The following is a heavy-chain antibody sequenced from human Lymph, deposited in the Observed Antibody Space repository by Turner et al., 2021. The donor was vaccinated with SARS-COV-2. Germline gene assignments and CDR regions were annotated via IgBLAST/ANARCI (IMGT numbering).Heavy chain of an antibody. Sequence: EVQLVESGGGLVLPGGSLRLLCAASGFIFSSYEMNWVRQAPGKGLEWVSYISRSGSTIYYADSVKGRFTISRDNAKNSLYLQMSSLRAEDTAVYYCARDTVGATHAFDIWGQGTMVTVSS. CDR3: ARDTVGATHAFDI. V-gene: IGHV3-48*03. CDR2: ISRSGSTI. J-gene: IGHJ3*02. CDR1: GFIFSSYE. D-gene: IGHD1-26*01.